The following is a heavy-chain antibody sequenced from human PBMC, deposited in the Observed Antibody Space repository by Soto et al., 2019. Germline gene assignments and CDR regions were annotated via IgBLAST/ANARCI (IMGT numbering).Heavy chain of an antibody. CDR2: INHSGST. Sequence: SETLSLTCAVYGGSFSGYYWSWIRQPPGKGLEWIGEINHSGSTNYNPSLKSRVTISVDTSKNQFSLKLSSVTAADTAVYYCARSGLGYCSGGSCYFAYWGQGTLVTVSS. CDR1: GGSFSGYY. J-gene: IGHJ4*02. V-gene: IGHV4-34*01. D-gene: IGHD2-15*01. CDR3: ARSGLGYCSGGSCYFAY.